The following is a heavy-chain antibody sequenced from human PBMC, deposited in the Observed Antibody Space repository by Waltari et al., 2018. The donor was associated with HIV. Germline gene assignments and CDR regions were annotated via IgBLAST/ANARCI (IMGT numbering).Heavy chain of an antibody. J-gene: IGHJ6*02. Sequence: QVQLQESGPGLVKPSETLSLTCTVSGGSISSYYWSWIRQPPGKGLEWIGCVYNSGTTNYNPSLKSRVTISVDTSKNQFSLKLSSVTAADTAVYYCARGRRGNGYYYYGMDVWGQGTTVTVSS. CDR1: GGSISSYY. CDR2: VYNSGTT. CDR3: ARGRRGNGYYYYGMDV. V-gene: IGHV4-59*01. D-gene: IGHD3-16*01.